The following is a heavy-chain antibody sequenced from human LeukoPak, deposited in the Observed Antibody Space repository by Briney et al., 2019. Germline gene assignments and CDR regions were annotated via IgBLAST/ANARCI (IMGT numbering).Heavy chain of an antibody. CDR3: AKLLGDVTTFDY. J-gene: IGHJ4*02. CDR1: GSTFSRSW. V-gene: IGHV3-7*01. CDR2: IKQDGSVE. Sequence: QPGESLRLSCAVSGSTFSRSWMTWVRQAPGKGLEWVASIKQDGSVEHYMDSVKGRFTISRDNAENSLYLQMNSLRAEDTAVYYCAKLLGDVTTFDYWGQGTLVTVSS. D-gene: IGHD3-16*01.